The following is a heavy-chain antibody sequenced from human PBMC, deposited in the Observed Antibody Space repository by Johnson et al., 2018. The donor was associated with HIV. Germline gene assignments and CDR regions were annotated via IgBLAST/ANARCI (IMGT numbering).Heavy chain of an antibody. J-gene: IGHJ3*02. D-gene: IGHD1-26*01. CDR1: GFTFSSYW. CDR2: IRHDGSTN. Sequence: QVQLVESGGGLVQPGGSLRLSCAASGFTFSSYWMSWVRQAPGKGLEWVAFIRHDGSTNYYADSVKGRFTSSRDNSKNTRYLQMNSLRAEDTAVYYCAKTQWELLGVGAFEIWGQGTMVTVSS. V-gene: IGHV3-30*02. CDR3: AKTQWELLGVGAFEI.